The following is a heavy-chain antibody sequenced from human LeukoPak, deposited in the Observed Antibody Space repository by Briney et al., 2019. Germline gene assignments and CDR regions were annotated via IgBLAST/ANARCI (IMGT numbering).Heavy chain of an antibody. CDR3: ARLGLRSVMVGYNWFDP. CDR2: ISSSGSTI. V-gene: IGHV3-11*04. Sequence: GGSLRLSCAASGFTFSDYNMRWIRQAPGKGLEWVSYISSSGSTIYYADSVKGRFTISRDNAKNSLYLQMNSLRAEDTAVYYCARLGLRSVMVGYNWFDPWGQGTLVTVSS. CDR1: GFTFSDYN. J-gene: IGHJ5*02. D-gene: IGHD2-8*01.